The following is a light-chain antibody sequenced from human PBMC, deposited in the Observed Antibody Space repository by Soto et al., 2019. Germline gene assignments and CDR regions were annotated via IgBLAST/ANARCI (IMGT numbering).Light chain of an antibody. CDR3: AALDDSMNGVV. Sequence: QSVLTQPPSVSEAPRQRVTISCSGSSSNIGNNAVNWYQQLPGKAPKLLIYYDDLLPSGVSARFSGSKSGTSASLAISVLQSEDEADYYCAALDDSMNGVVFGGWTKLTVL. V-gene: IGLV1-36*01. J-gene: IGLJ2*01. CDR2: YDD. CDR1: SSNIGNNA.